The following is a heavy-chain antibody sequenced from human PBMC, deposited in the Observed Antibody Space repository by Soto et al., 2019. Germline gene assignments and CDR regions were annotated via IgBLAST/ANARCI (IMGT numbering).Heavy chain of an antibody. J-gene: IGHJ6*02. Sequence: ASVKVSCKASGGTFSSYAISWVRQAPGQGLEWMGGIIPIFGTANYAQKFQGRVTITADESTSTAYMELSSLRSEDTAVYYCASAMDTAMVHYYYYGMDVWGQGTTVTVS. CDR1: GGTFSSYA. D-gene: IGHD5-18*01. CDR3: ASAMDTAMVHYYYYGMDV. CDR2: IIPIFGTA. V-gene: IGHV1-69*13.